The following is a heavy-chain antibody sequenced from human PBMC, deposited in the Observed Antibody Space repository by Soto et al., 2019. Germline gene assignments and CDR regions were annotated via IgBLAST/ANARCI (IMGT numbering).Heavy chain of an antibody. D-gene: IGHD6-19*01. CDR1: GGSISSSSYY. V-gene: IGHV4-39*02. CDR2: IYYSGST. CDR3: ARDSSGWPNWFDP. Sequence: SETLSLTCTVSGGSISSSSYYWGWIRQPPGKGLEWIGSIYYSGSTYYNPSLKSRVTISVDTSKNQFSLKLSSVTAADTAVYYCARDSSGWPNWFDPWGQGTLVTVSS. J-gene: IGHJ5*02.